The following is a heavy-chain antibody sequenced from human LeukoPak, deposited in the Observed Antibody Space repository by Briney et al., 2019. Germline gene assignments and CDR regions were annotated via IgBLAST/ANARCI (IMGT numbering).Heavy chain of an antibody. CDR1: GGSISSYY. CDR2: IYTSGST. D-gene: IGHD6-13*01. CDR3: ARTLYSSSSLQNWFDP. Sequence: PSETLSLTCTVSGGSISSYYWSWIRQPAGKGLEWIGRIYTSGSTNYNPSLKSRVTMSVDTSKNQFSLKLSSVTAADTAVYYCARTLYSSSSLQNWFDPWGQGTLVTVSS. V-gene: IGHV4-4*07. J-gene: IGHJ5*02.